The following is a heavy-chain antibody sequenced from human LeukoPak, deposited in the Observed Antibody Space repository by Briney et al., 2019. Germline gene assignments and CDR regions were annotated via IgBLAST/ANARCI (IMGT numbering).Heavy chain of an antibody. V-gene: IGHV4-59*01. D-gene: IGHD1-26*01. Sequence: SETLSLTCTVSGGSISSYYWSWIRQPPGKGLEWIGYIYYSVSTNYNPSLKSRVTISVDTSKNQFSLKLSSVTAADTAVYYCARESGSYYGMDVWGQGTTVTVSS. CDR3: ARESGSYYGMDV. CDR1: GGSISSYY. CDR2: IYYSVST. J-gene: IGHJ6*02.